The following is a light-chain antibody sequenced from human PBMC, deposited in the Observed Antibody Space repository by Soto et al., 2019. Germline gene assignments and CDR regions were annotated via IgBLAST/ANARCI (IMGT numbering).Light chain of an antibody. CDR2: GAS. CDR3: RQYGSSFRT. CDR1: QSVTSNY. Sequence: EIVLTQSPGTLSLSPGERATLSCRASQSVTSNYLAWYQQKPGQAPRLLIYGASSRATGIPDRFSGSGSGTDFTLTINRLEPEDFAVYYCRQYGSSFRTFGQGTKVEIK. V-gene: IGKV3-20*01. J-gene: IGKJ1*01.